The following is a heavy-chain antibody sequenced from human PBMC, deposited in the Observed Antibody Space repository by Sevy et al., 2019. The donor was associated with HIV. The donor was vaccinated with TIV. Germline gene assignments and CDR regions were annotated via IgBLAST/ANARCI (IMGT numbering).Heavy chain of an antibody. Sequence: ASVKVSCKTSGYSFTNYDINWVRQASGQGLEWMGWMSPNTGNTGYAQRFQGRVTMTGDTSISTAYMELRSLRSEDTAIYYCARTGYCRGGDCYALFDQWGQGTLVTVSS. CDR2: MSPNTGNT. V-gene: IGHV1-8*01. J-gene: IGHJ4*02. CDR1: GYSFTNYD. CDR3: ARTGYCRGGDCYALFDQ. D-gene: IGHD2-15*01.